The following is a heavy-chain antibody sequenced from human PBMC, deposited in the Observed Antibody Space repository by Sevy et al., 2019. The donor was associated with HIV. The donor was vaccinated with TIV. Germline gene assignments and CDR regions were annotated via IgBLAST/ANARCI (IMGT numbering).Heavy chain of an antibody. CDR1: GFTFSSYS. Sequence: GGYLRLSCAASGFTFSSYSMNWVRQAPGKGLEWISSISSSSSYIYYTDSVKGRFTISRVNAKNSLYLQMNSLRAEDTAVYYCARGGFDGIFDPWGQGTLVTVSS. D-gene: IGHD1-26*01. CDR2: ISSSSSYI. J-gene: IGHJ5*02. CDR3: ARGGFDGIFDP. V-gene: IGHV3-21*01.